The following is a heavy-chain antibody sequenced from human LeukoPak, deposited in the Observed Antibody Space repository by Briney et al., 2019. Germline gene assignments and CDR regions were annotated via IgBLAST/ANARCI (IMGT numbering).Heavy chain of an antibody. CDR3: AKELTYYYDSSGYYRPRNDAFDI. CDR1: GFTFSSYA. J-gene: IGHJ3*02. CDR2: ISGSGGST. D-gene: IGHD3-22*01. Sequence: GGSLRLSCAASGFTFSSYAMHWVRQAPGKGLEWVSAISGSGGSTYYADSVKRRFTISSDNSKNTLYLQMNSLRAEDTAVYYCAKELTYYYDSSGYYRPRNDAFDIWGQGTMVTVSS. V-gene: IGHV3-23*01.